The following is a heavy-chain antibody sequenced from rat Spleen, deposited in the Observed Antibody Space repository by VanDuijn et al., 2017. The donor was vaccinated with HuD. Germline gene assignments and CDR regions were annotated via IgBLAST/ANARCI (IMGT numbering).Heavy chain of an antibody. CDR1: GFTFSNYD. D-gene: IGHD4-3*01. Sequence: EVQLVESGGGLVQPGRSLKLSCAASGFTFSNYDMAWVRQAPTKGLEWVASINYDGRSTFYRDSVRDRFTISRDNGKNTLYLQIDSLKSEDTATYYCARHGRGERTYYYVMDAWGQGASVTVSS. CDR3: ARHGRGERTYYYVMDA. CDR2: INYDGRST. V-gene: IGHV5-29*01. J-gene: IGHJ4*01.